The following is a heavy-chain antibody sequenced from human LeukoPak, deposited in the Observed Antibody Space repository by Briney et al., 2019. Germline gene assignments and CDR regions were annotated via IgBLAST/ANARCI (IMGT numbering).Heavy chain of an antibody. CDR1: GCTFSNYC. J-gene: IGHJ4*02. V-gene: IGHV3-7*01. CDR2: IHQHWSEK. CDR3: GKLNGPLFEY. Sequence: GGSLRLSCAASGCTFSNYCMSWVRQAPGKGLEWVASIHQHWSEKYFVDSVRGRFTISRDNAQNSLYLEMSSLRAEEPAVYYCGKLNGPLFEYWGQGTLVRVSS. D-gene: IGHD2-8*01.